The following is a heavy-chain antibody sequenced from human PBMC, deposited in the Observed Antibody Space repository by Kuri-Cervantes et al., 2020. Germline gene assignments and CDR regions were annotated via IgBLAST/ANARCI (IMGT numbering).Heavy chain of an antibody. J-gene: IGHJ2*01. D-gene: IGHD6-19*01. V-gene: IGHV4-59*13. CDR3: ARVSSGWYGYFDL. Sequence: GSLRLSCTVSGGSISSYYWSWIRQPPGKGLEWIGYIYYSGSTNYNPSLKSRVTISVDTSKNQFSPKLSSVTAADTAVYYCARVSSGWYGYFDLWGRGTLVTVSS. CDR1: GGSISSYY. CDR2: IYYSGST.